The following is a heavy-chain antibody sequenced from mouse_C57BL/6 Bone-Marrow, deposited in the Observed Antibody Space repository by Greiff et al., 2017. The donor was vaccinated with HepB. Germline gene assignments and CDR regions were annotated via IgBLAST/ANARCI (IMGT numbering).Heavy chain of an antibody. CDR1: GYSFTDYN. J-gene: IGHJ3*01. CDR3: AREVLYYGNYVDWFAY. CDR2: INPNYGTT. V-gene: IGHV1-39*01. D-gene: IGHD2-1*01. Sequence: EVKLVESGPELVKPGASVKISCKASGYSFTDYNMNWVKQSNGKSLEWIGVINPNYGTTSYNQKFKGKATLTVDQSSSTAYMQLNSLTSEDSAVYYCAREVLYYGNYVDWFAYWGQGTLVTVSA.